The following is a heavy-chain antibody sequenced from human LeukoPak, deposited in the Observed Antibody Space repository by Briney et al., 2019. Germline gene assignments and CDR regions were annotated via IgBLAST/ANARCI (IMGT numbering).Heavy chain of an antibody. CDR3: ARATRAAAGVVY. CDR2: IWYDGSNK. CDR1: GFSFREYP. Sequence: PGGSLRLSCVASGFSFREYPIHWVRQAPGKGLEWVAVIWYDGSNKYFADSVKGRFTISRDNSKNTLYLQMNSLRAEDTAVYYCARATRAAAGVVYWGQGTLVTVSS. D-gene: IGHD6-13*01. J-gene: IGHJ4*02. V-gene: IGHV3-33*08.